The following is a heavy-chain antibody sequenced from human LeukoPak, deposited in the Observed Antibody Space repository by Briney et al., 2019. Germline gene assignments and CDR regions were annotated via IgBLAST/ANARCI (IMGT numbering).Heavy chain of an antibody. V-gene: IGHV3-48*01. CDR2: ISSSSSII. D-gene: IGHD3-22*01. Sequence: GGSLRLSCATSAFRFSSFAMTWVRQAPGKGLEWVSYISSSSSIIYYADSVKGRFTVSRDNAKNSLYLQMNSLRAEDTAVYYCARDWYDRSGSALETESYFDYWGQGTLVTVSS. CDR1: AFRFSSFA. J-gene: IGHJ4*02. CDR3: ARDWYDRSGSALETESYFDY.